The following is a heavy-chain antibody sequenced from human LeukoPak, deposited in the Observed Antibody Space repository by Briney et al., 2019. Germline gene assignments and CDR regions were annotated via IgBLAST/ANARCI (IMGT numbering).Heavy chain of an antibody. CDR1: GGSISSSSYY. J-gene: IGHJ4*02. V-gene: IGHV4-39*01. CDR2: IFYSGST. CDR3: ARRLGGSGSYYY. D-gene: IGHD3-10*01. Sequence: SETLSLTCTVSGGSISSSSYYWGWIRQPPGKGLEWIGSIFYSGSTYYNPSLKGRVTISVDTSKNQFSLKLRSVTAADTAVYYCARRLGGSGSYYYWGQGTLVTVSS.